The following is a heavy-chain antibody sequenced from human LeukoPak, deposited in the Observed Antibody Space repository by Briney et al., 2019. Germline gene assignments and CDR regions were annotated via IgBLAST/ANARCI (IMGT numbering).Heavy chain of an antibody. J-gene: IGHJ4*02. CDR1: GFTFSDYY. V-gene: IGHV3-11*01. D-gene: IGHD5-24*01. Sequence: GGSLRLSCAASGFTFSDYYMSWIRQVPGKGLEWVSYITSSGSTIYYADSVKGRFTISRDNAKNSLYLQMNSLRAEDTAVYYCAGRNAYNSAYWGQGTLVTVSS. CDR3: AGRNAYNSAY. CDR2: ITSSGSTI.